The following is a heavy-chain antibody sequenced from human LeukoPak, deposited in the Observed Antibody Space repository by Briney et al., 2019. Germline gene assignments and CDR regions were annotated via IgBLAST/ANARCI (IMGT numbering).Heavy chain of an antibody. CDR1: GGSFSGYY. D-gene: IGHD4-23*01. CDR2: INHSGST. Sequence: SETLSLTCAVYGGSFSGYYWSWIRQPPGKGLEWIGEINHSGSTNYNPSLKSRVTISVDTSKNQFSLKLSSVTAADTAVYYCARGDYGGNSGVNAFDIWGQGTMVTVSS. CDR3: ARGDYGGNSGVNAFDI. J-gene: IGHJ3*02. V-gene: IGHV4-34*01.